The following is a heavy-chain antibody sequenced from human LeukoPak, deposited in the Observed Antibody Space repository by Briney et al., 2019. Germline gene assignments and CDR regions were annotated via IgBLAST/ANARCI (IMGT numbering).Heavy chain of an antibody. D-gene: IGHD2-15*01. Sequence: PSETLSLTCTVSGGSISSGSYYWNWIRQPAGKGLEWIGRIYSSGSTNYNPSLKSRVTMSVDTSKNQFSLRLSSVTAADTAMYYCARYCSGSSCYSWGYYFDYWGQGTLVTVSS. CDR3: ARYCSGSSCYSWGYYFDY. CDR2: IYSSGST. V-gene: IGHV4-61*02. J-gene: IGHJ4*02. CDR1: GGSISSGSYY.